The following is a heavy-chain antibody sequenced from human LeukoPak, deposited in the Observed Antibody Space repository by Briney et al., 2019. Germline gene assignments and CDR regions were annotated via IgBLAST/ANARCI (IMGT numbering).Heavy chain of an antibody. J-gene: IGHJ4*02. V-gene: IGHV1-24*01. CDR1: GYTLTELS. CDR2: FDPEDGET. Sequence: ASVKVSCKVSGYTLTELSMHWVRQAPGKGLEWMGGFDPEDGETIYAQKFQGRVTMTEDTSTDTAYMELSSLRSEDTAVYYCARDGITMIDPSYWGQGTLVTVSS. D-gene: IGHD3-22*01. CDR3: ARDGITMIDPSY.